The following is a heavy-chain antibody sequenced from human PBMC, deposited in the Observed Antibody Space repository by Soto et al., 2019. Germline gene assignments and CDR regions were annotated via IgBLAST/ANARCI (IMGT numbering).Heavy chain of an antibody. CDR1: GYTFTYYP. CDR3: AREPLCGGRCYDNYFDP. Sequence: ASVKVSCKASGYTFTYYPIHWVRQAPGQRLEWMGWINIGNGNTASSQKFQDRVTTTRETSASTAYMELTSLRSEDTAAYYCAREPLCGGRCYDNYFDPWGQGTLVTVSS. D-gene: IGHD2-15*01. J-gene: IGHJ5*02. CDR2: INIGNGNT. V-gene: IGHV1-3*04.